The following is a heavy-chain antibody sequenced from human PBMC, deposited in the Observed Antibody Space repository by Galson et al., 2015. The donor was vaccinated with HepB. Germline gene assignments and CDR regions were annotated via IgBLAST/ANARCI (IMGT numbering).Heavy chain of an antibody. V-gene: IGHV1-18*01. D-gene: IGHD2-15*01. CDR3: ARGALVGVVGGSRNNWFDP. CDR1: GYTFSTYS. Sequence: SVKVSCKASGYTFSTYSITWVRQAPGQGLEWMGWISPYNRDRNYARKFQGRVTMTTDTFTSTAYMELKSLRSDDTAVYYCARGALVGVVGGSRNNWFDPWGQGTLVTVSS. CDR2: ISPYNRDR. J-gene: IGHJ5*02.